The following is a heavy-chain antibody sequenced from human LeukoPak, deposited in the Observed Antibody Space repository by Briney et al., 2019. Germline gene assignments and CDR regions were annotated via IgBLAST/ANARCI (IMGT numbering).Heavy chain of an antibody. CDR1: GFTFSSYA. V-gene: IGHV3-23*01. CDR2: ISGNSGGGGST. D-gene: IGHD4-17*01. Sequence: GGSLRLSCAASGFTFSSYAMSWVRQAPGKGLECVSAISGNSGGGGSTFYADSVKGRFTISRDNSKNTLYLQMNSLRAEDTAVYYCACPHDYGDYVGDFDIWGQGTMVTVSS. J-gene: IGHJ3*02. CDR3: ACPHDYGDYVGDFDI.